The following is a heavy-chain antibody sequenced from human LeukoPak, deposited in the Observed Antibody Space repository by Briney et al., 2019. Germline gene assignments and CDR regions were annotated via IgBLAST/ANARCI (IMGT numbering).Heavy chain of an antibody. CDR2: ISYDGSNK. D-gene: IGHD5-18*01. Sequence: PGRSLRLSCAASGFIFSSYAMHWVRQAPGKGLEWVAVISYDGSNKYYADSVKGRFTISRDNSKNTLYLQMNSLRAEDTAVYYCAREDTAMALDYWGQGTLVTVSS. CDR1: GFIFSSYA. V-gene: IGHV3-30-3*01. CDR3: AREDTAMALDY. J-gene: IGHJ4*02.